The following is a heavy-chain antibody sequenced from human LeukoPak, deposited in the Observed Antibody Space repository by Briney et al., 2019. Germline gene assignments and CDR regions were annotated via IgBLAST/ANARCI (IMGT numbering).Heavy chain of an antibody. CDR1: GFIFSSYW. CDR2: INQDGSEK. Sequence: QPGGSLRLSCAASGFIFSSYWMSWVRQAPGKGLEWVAAINQDGSEKYYVDSVKGRFTISRDNARNSLYLQMTSLRAEDTAVYYCARAYDYWGQGTLVTVSS. J-gene: IGHJ4*02. D-gene: IGHD3-16*01. CDR3: ARAYDY. V-gene: IGHV3-7*02.